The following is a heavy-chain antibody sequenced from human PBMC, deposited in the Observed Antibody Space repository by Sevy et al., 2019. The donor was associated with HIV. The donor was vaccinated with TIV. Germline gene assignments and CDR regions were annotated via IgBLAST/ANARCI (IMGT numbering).Heavy chain of an antibody. CDR2: INHSGST. V-gene: IGHV4-34*01. D-gene: IGHD2-8*01. CDR3: ARVMTGRPYYYYYGMDV. CDR1: GGSFSGYY. Sequence: SDTLSLTCAVYGGSFSGYYWSWIRQPPGKGLEWIGEINHSGSTNYNPSLKSRVTISVDTSKNQFSLKLSSVTAADTAVYYCARVMTGRPYYYYYGMDVWGQGTTVTVSS. J-gene: IGHJ6*02.